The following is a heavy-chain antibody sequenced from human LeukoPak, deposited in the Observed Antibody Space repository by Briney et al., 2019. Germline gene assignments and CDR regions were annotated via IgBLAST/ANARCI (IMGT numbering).Heavy chain of an antibody. CDR1: GFTFSSYA. D-gene: IGHD6-13*01. J-gene: IGHJ4*02. CDR3: VEADRQSVQHPNSDY. CDR2: ISSNGGST. V-gene: IGHV3-64D*06. Sequence: GGSLRLSCSASGFTFSSYAMHWVRQAPGKGLEYVSAISSNGGSTYYADSVKGRFTISRDNSKNTLYLQMSSLRAEDTAVYYCVEADRQSVQHPNSDYWGQGTLVTVSS.